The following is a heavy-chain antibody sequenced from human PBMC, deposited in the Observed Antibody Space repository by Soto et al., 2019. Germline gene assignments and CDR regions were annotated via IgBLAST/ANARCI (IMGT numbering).Heavy chain of an antibody. J-gene: IGHJ6*02. Sequence: GASVKVSCKASGFTFTSSAVQWVRQARGQRLEWIGWIVVGSGNTNYAQKFQERVTITRDMSTSTAYMELSSLRSEDTAVYYCAADRRSSGGNYYYYGMDVWGQGTTVTVSS. V-gene: IGHV1-58*01. CDR1: GFTFTSSA. CDR2: IVVGSGNT. D-gene: IGHD6-19*01. CDR3: AADRRSSGGNYYYYGMDV.